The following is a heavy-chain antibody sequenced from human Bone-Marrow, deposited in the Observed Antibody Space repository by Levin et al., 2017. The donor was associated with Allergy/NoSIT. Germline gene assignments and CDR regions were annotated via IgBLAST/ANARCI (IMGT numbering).Heavy chain of an antibody. D-gene: IGHD2-21*01. CDR2: MHTSQGP. CDR1: AGSIGDFY. V-gene: IGHV4-4*07. J-gene: IGHJ5*02. Sequence: SETLSLTCSVSAGSIGDFYWTWVRQTAGTGLEWIGRMHTSQGPIYNPSLRSRLSMSLDTSNNEFSLNLRSVTVADTAQYYCARSDPRSPIKAFDLWGQGILVTVSS. CDR3: ARSDPRSPIKAFDL.